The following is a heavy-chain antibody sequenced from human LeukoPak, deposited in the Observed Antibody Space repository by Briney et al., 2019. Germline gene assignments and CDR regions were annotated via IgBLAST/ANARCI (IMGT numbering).Heavy chain of an antibody. CDR2: TSHDGKKI. Sequence: GRSLRLSCAASGFAFSSNAMHWVRQAPGKGLEWVADTSHDGKKINYADSVKGRFAISRDNSKNTLYLQMNSLRPEDTAIYYCVTDITMVRGGSWGQGTLVTVSS. D-gene: IGHD3-10*01. CDR3: VTDITMVRGGS. CDR1: GFAFSSNA. V-gene: IGHV3-30*09. J-gene: IGHJ4*02.